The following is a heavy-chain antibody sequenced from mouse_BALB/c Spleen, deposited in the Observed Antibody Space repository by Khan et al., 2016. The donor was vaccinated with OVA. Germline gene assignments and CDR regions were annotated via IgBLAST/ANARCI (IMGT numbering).Heavy chain of an antibody. V-gene: IGHV1-77*01. CDR1: GYTFTDYS. D-gene: IGHD1-2*01. CDR3: TRRHYFGFSFAY. J-gene: IGHJ3*01. CDR2: ISPGSGDT. Sequence: QVQLKESGAELARPGASVKLSCKASGYTFTDYSINWVKQRPGQGLEWIGEISPGSGDTYYNEKFKGKATLTADTSSSTVYIQLSSLTAEASAVYYCTRRHYFGFSFAYWGQGTMVTVSA.